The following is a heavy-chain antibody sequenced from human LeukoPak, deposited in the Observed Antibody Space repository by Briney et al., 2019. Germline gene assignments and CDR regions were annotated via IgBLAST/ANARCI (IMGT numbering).Heavy chain of an antibody. CDR3: ARGIQLSKPTFDY. CDR2: IWYDGSNK. D-gene: IGHD5-18*01. CDR1: GFTFSSYA. Sequence: TGGSLRLSCAASGFTFSSYAMSWVRQAPGKGLEWVAVIWYDGSNKYYADSVKGRFTISRDNSKNTLYLQMNSLRAEDTAVYYCARGIQLSKPTFDYWGQGTLVTVSS. V-gene: IGHV3-33*08. J-gene: IGHJ4*02.